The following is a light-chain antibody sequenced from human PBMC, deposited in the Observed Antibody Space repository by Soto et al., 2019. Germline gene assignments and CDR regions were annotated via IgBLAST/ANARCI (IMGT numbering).Light chain of an antibody. Sequence: IGMTQSPATLSVSPGERATLSCRASQSVSSNLAWYQQKPGQAPRLLIYGASTRATGIPARFSGSGSGTECTLTISTLPSDDFAVYDCQQYDNWPPWTFGQGTQVESK. CDR3: QQYDNWPPWT. J-gene: IGKJ1*01. CDR2: GAS. V-gene: IGKV3-15*01. CDR1: QSVSSN.